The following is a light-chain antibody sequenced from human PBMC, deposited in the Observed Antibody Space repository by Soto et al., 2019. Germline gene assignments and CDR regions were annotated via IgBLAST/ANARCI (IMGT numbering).Light chain of an antibody. Sequence: IVLTQSPATLSLSPGKRATLSCRASQNISSYLIWYQQKPGQAPRLLVYGASTRATGIPARFSGSGFGTEFTLTISGLQSEDFAVYYCQQYNNWPSWTFGQGTKVDIK. CDR1: QNISSY. CDR3: QQYNNWPSWT. J-gene: IGKJ1*01. V-gene: IGKV3-15*01. CDR2: GAS.